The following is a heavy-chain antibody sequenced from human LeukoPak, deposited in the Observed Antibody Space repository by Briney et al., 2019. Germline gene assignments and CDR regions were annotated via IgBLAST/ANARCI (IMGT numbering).Heavy chain of an antibody. CDR1: GYTFTGYY. Sequence: ASVTVSCKASGYTFTGYYMHWVRQAPGQGLEWMGWINPNSGGTNYAQKFQGRVTMTRDTSISTAYMELSRLRSDDTAVYYCARAWGYYYDSSGFQGGYYFDYWGQGTLVTVSS. J-gene: IGHJ4*02. CDR3: ARAWGYYYDSSGFQGGYYFDY. CDR2: INPNSGGT. D-gene: IGHD3-22*01. V-gene: IGHV1-2*02.